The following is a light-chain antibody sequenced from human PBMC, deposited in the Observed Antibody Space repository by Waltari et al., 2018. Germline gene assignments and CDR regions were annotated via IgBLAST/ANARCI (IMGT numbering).Light chain of an antibody. CDR1: QSVSSN. J-gene: IGKJ2*01. CDR2: GAS. CDR3: QQYNNWPPYT. V-gene: IGKV3-15*01. Sequence: EIVMTPSPATRSVSPGERATHSSRASQSVSSNLAWYQQKPGQAPRLLIYGASTRATGIPARFSGSGSGTEFTLTISSLQSEDFAVYYCQQYNNWPPYTFGQGTKLEIK.